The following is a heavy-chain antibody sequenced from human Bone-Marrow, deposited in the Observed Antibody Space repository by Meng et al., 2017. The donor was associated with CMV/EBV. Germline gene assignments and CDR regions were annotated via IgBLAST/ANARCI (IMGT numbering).Heavy chain of an antibody. CDR1: GGSISSGDYY. Sequence: GSLRLSCTVSGGSISSGDYYWGWIRQPPGKGLEWIGSIYYSGSTYYNPSLKSRVTISVDTSKNQFSLKLSSVTAADTAVYYCAGYQYYFDYWGQGTLVNVSS. CDR2: IYYSGST. CDR3: AGYQYYFDY. D-gene: IGHD5-18*01. J-gene: IGHJ4*02. V-gene: IGHV4-39*07.